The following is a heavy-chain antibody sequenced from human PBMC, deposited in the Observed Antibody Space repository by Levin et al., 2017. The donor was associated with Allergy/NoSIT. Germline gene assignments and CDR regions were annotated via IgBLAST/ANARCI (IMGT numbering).Heavy chain of an antibody. D-gene: IGHD5-12*01. CDR3: AREKVDSGYTPNDY. CDR1: GYTFTGYY. CDR2: INPNSGGT. Sequence: ASVKVSCKASGYTFTGYYMHWVRQAPGQGLEWMGWINPNSGGTNYAQKFQGRVTMTRDTSISTAYMELSRLRSDDTAVYYCAREKVDSGYTPNDYWGQGTLVTVSS. V-gene: IGHV1-2*02. J-gene: IGHJ4*02.